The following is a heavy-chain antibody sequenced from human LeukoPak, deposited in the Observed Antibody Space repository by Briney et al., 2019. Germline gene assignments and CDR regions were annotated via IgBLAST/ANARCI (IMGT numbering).Heavy chain of an antibody. Sequence: PGGSLRLSCAASGFTFSSFGMHWVRRAPGKGLEWVGHIRSKTDAGTTDYAAPVKDRFTISRDDSKNTLYLQMNSLKTEDTAINYCTIAVVGFTVWFDPWGQGTPVTVSS. CDR1: GFTFSSFG. V-gene: IGHV3-15*01. J-gene: IGHJ5*02. CDR2: IRSKTDAGTT. CDR3: TIAVVGFTVWFDP. D-gene: IGHD1-26*01.